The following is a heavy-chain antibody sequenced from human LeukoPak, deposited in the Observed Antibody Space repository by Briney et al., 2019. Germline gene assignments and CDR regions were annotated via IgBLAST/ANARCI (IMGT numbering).Heavy chain of an antibody. V-gene: IGHV4-59*01. Sequence: SETLSLTCTVSGGSISSYYWSWIRQPPGKGLEWIGYIYYSGSTSYNPSLKSRVTISVDTSKNQFSLKLSSVTAADTAVYYCARAKPSDGPFDYWGQGTLVTVSS. CDR1: GGSISSYY. J-gene: IGHJ4*02. CDR3: ARAKPSDGPFDY. CDR2: IYYSGST. D-gene: IGHD1-14*01.